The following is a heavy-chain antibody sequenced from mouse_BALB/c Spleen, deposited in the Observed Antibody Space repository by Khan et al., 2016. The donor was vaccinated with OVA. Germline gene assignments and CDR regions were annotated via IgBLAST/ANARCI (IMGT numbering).Heavy chain of an antibody. J-gene: IGHJ3*01. D-gene: IGHD1-1*02. CDR1: GYTFTSYW. CDR3: TREVVDGSSFAY. V-gene: IGHV1-69*02. CDR2: IYPSDSYT. Sequence: QVQLQQPGTELVRPGASVKLSCKASGYTFTSYWINWVKQRPGHGLEWIGNIYPSDSYTNFNQKFKDKATLTVDKSSNTAYMQLSSPTSEDSAVYYGTREVVDGSSFAYWGQGTLVTVST.